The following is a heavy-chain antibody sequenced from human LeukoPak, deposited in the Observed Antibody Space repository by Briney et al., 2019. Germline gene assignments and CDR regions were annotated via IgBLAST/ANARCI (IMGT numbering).Heavy chain of an antibody. V-gene: IGHV3-48*03. D-gene: IGHD2-15*01. Sequence: GGSPRLSCAASGFTFSSYEMNWVRQAPGKGLEWVSYISSSGSTIYYADSVKGRFTISRDNAKNSLYLQMNSLRAEDTAVYYCARAWEYCSGGSCYSDPADFWGQGTLVTVSS. J-gene: IGHJ4*02. CDR3: ARAWEYCSGGSCYSDPADF. CDR2: ISSSGSTI. CDR1: GFTFSSYE.